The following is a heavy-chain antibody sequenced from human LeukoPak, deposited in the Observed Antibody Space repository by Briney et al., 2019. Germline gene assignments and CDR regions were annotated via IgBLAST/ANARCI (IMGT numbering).Heavy chain of an antibody. CDR2: INPNSGGT. J-gene: IGHJ6*02. V-gene: IGHV1-2*02. CDR3: ARDGYSSGWYVSRGRYGTDV. CDR1: GYTFTGYY. D-gene: IGHD6-19*01. Sequence: ASVKVSCKASGYTFTGYYMHWVRQAPGQGLEWMGWINPNSGGTNYAQKFQGRVTMTRDTSISTAYIELIRLRSDDTAVYYCARDGYSSGWYVSRGRYGTDVWGQGTTVTVSS.